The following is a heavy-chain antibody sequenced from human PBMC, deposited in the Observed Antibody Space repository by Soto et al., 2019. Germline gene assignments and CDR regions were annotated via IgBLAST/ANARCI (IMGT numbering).Heavy chain of an antibody. V-gene: IGHV1-18*01. CDR2: ISAHNGNT. D-gene: IGHD1-1*01. Sequence: QVHLVQSGAEVKKPGASVKVSCKGSGYAFTTYGMSWVRQAPGQGLEWMGWISAHNGNTNYAQKLQGRVTVTRDTSTSTAYVELRSLRSDDTAVYYWARGRYGDYWGHGALVTVSS. CDR1: GYAFTTYG. J-gene: IGHJ4*01. CDR3: ARGRYGDY.